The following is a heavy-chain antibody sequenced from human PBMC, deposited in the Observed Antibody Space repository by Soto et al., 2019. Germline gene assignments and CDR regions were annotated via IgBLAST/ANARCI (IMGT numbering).Heavy chain of an antibody. D-gene: IGHD4-17*01. CDR2: IYYSGST. CDR3: ATYYGDYLHYMDV. CDR1: GGSISSYY. J-gene: IGHJ6*03. Sequence: SETLSLTCTVSGGSISSYYWSWIRQPPGKGLEWIGYIYYSGSTNYNPSLKSRVTISVDTSKNQFSLKLSSVTAADTAVYYCATYYGDYLHYMDVWGKGTTVTVSS. V-gene: IGHV4-59*01.